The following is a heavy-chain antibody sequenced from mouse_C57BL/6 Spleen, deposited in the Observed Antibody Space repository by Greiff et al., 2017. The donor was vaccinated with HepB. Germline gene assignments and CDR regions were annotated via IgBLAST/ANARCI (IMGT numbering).Heavy chain of an antibody. CDR3: ARFQDGWYFDV. CDR1: GYTFTSYW. J-gene: IGHJ1*03. Sequence: QVQLQQSGAELAKPGASVKLFCKASGYTFTSYWMHWVKQRPGQGLEWIGYINPSSGYTKYNQKFKDKATLTADKSSSTAYMQLSSLTYEDSAVYYCARFQDGWYFDVWGTGTTVTVSS. V-gene: IGHV1-7*01. CDR2: INPSSGYT.